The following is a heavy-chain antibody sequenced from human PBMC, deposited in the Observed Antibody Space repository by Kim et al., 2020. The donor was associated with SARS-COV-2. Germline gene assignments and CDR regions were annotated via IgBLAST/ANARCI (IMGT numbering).Heavy chain of an antibody. Sequence: VKGRFTNSRDNSKTTLYLQMNSLRAEDTALFYCAKALLRGVNYYYYGMDVWGQGTTVTVSS. CDR3: AKALLRGVNYYYYGMDV. V-gene: IGHV3-30*02. J-gene: IGHJ6*02. D-gene: IGHD3-10*01.